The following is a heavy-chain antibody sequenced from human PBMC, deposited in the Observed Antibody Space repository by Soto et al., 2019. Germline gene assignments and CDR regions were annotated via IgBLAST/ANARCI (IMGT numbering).Heavy chain of an antibody. CDR2: IYQRGSV. V-gene: IGHV4-4*02. CDR1: GVSLHSSTW. CDR3: VSSPGANLGVVSIPNYFYW. D-gene: IGHD2-2*01. J-gene: IGHJ4*02. Sequence: SETLSLTCAVSGVSLHSSTWRGWVGQPPGKALECIAEIYQRGSVIYKPARRSRFILAIDWSKNQCSLALTSVTAADTAGYYCVSSPGANLGVVSIPNYFYWWGPGTRVTVSS.